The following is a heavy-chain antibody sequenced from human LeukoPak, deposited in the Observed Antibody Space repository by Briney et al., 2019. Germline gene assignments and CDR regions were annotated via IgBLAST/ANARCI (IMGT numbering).Heavy chain of an antibody. CDR1: GFTFSSYW. CDR3: ARGPSGWGSLDS. Sequence: GGSLRLSCAASGFTFSSYWMHWVRQAPGRGLVWVSRINSDGSSTNYADSVKGRFTISRDNAKNTLYLQVKSLRAEDTAVYYCARGPSGWGSLDSWGQGTLVTVSS. D-gene: IGHD7-27*01. CDR2: INSDGSST. J-gene: IGHJ4*02. V-gene: IGHV3-74*01.